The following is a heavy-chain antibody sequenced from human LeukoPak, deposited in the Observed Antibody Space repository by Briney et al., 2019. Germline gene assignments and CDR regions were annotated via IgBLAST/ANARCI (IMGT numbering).Heavy chain of an antibody. J-gene: IGHJ4*02. CDR2: ISSNGGST. D-gene: IGHD5-12*01. CDR3: AKDGAWLRFDD. V-gene: IGHV3-64*01. CDR1: GFTFSSYA. Sequence: GGSLRLSCAASGFTFSSYAMHWVRQAPGKGLEYVSAISSNGGSTYYANSVKGRFTISRDDSKNTLYLQMNNLRAEDTAVYYCAKDGAWLRFDDWGQGILVTVSS.